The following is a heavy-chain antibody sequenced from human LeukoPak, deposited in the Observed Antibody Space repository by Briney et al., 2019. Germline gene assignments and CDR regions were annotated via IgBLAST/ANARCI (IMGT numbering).Heavy chain of an antibody. J-gene: IGHJ4*02. CDR3: ARGLSVATFFQESHLNFDY. CDR1: GGSISSGGYS. D-gene: IGHD5-12*01. V-gene: IGHV4-30-2*01. Sequence: PSQTLSLTCAVSGGSISSGGYSWSWIRQPPGKGLEWIGYIYRSGSTYYNPSLKSRVTISVDTSKNQFSLKLSSVTAADTAVYYCARGLSVATFFQESHLNFDYWGQGTLVTVSS. CDR2: IYRSGST.